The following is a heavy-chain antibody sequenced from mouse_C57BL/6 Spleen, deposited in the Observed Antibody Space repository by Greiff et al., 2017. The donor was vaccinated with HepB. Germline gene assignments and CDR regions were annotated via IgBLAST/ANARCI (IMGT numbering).Heavy chain of an antibody. CDR2: ISYDGSN. CDR3: ARGRLRRRGYYFDY. CDR1: GYSITSGYY. D-gene: IGHD2-4*01. J-gene: IGHJ2*01. V-gene: IGHV3-6*01. Sequence: QSGPGLVKPSQSLSLTCSVTGYSITSGYYWNWIRQFPGNKLEWMGYISYDGSNNYNPSLKNRISITRDTSKNQFFLKLNSVTTEDTATYYCARGRLRRRGYYFDYWGQGTTLTVSS.